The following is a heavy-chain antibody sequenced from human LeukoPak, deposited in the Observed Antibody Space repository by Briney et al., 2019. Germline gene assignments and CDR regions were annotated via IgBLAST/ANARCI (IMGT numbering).Heavy chain of an antibody. Sequence: ASVKVSCKASGGTFSSYAISWVRQAPGQGLEWMGGIIPIVGTANYAQKFQGRVTITTDESTSTAYMELSRLRSEDTAVSYCASRTDSRRAILTGCAFDIWGQGTMVTVSS. J-gene: IGHJ3*02. CDR3: ASRTDSRRAILTGCAFDI. CDR1: GGTFSSYA. D-gene: IGHD3-9*01. V-gene: IGHV1-69*05. CDR2: IIPIVGTA.